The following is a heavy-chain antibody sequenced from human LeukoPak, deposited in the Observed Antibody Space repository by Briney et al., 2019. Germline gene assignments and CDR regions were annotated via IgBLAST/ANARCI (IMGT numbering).Heavy chain of an antibody. V-gene: IGHV4-31*03. D-gene: IGHD2-2*01. J-gene: IGHJ5*02. Sequence: SQTLSLTCTVSGGSISSGGYYWSWIRQHPGKGLEWIGYIYYSGSTYYNPSLKSRVTISVDTSKNQFSLKLSSVTAADTAVYYCARGGAYQPYNWFDPWGQGTLVTVSS. CDR3: ARGGAYQPYNWFDP. CDR2: IYYSGST. CDR1: GGSISSGGYY.